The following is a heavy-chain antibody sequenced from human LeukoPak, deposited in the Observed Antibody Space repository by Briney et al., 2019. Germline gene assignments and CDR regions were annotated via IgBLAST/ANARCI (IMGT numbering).Heavy chain of an antibody. D-gene: IGHD6-19*01. V-gene: IGHV1-8*01. J-gene: IGHJ6*02. CDR1: GYTFTSYD. CDR2: MNPNSGNT. Sequence: GASVKVSCKASGYTFTSYDINWVRQATGQGLEWMGWMNPNSGNTGYAQKFQGRVTVTRNTSISTAYMELSSLRSEDTAVYYCARWGKYYSSGWYYYYYGMDVWGQGTTVTVSS. CDR3: ARWGKYYSSGWYYYYYGMDV.